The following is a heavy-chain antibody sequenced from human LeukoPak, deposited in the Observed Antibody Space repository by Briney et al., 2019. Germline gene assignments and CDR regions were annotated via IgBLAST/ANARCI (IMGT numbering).Heavy chain of an antibody. D-gene: IGHD3-22*01. CDR3: ASTPEWLLLPD. CDR2: ISYDGSNK. Sequence: GGSLRLSCAASGFTFSSYAMHWVRQAPGKGLEWVAVISYDGSNKYYADSVKGRFTISRDNSKNTLYLQINSLRAEDTAVYYCASTPEWLLLPDWGQGTLVTVSS. V-gene: IGHV3-30-3*01. J-gene: IGHJ4*02. CDR1: GFTFSSYA.